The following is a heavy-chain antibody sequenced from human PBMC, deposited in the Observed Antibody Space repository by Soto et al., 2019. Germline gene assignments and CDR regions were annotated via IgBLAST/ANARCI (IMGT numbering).Heavy chain of an antibody. Sequence: SETLSLTCTVSGGSISSGGYYWSWIRQHPGKGLEWIGYIYYSGSTSYNPSLKSRVTISVDTSKNQFSLKLSSVTAADTAVYYCARDRRDISSSSVYYGMDVWGQGTTVTVSS. CDR2: IYYSGST. V-gene: IGHV4-31*03. D-gene: IGHD6-6*01. CDR1: GGSISSGGYY. CDR3: ARDRRDISSSSVYYGMDV. J-gene: IGHJ6*02.